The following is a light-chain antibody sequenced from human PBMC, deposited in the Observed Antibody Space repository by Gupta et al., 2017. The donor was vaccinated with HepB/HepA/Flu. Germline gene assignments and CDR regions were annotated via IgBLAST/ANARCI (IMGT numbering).Light chain of an antibody. CDR3: SSYTSSSTLRV. V-gene: IGLV2-14*01. CDR2: DVS. CDR1: NSDVGAYNH. Sequence: SALTQPASVSASPGQSITISCTGTNSDVGAYNHVSWDQQHPGKAPKLMIYDVSNRPSGVSDRFSGSKSGNTASLTISGLQAEDEADYYCSSYTSSSTLRVFGGGTKLTVL. J-gene: IGLJ2*01.